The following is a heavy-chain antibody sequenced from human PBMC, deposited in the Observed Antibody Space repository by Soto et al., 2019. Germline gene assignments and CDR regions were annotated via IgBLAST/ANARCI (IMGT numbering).Heavy chain of an antibody. CDR1: GFTFGSYA. J-gene: IGHJ6*02. V-gene: IGHV3-23*01. Sequence: GGSLRLSCAASGFTFGSYAMTWVRQAPGKGLEWVSTMSGSGGSIYYADSVQGRFTISRDNSKNTLYLQMNSLRAEDTAVYYCARHPTVSAFYYYGMDVWGQGTTVTVSS. CDR2: MSGSGGSI. CDR3: ARHPTVSAFYYYGMDV. D-gene: IGHD4-4*01.